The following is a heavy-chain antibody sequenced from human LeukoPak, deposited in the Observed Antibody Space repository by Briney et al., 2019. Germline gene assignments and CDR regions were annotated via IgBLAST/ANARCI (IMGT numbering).Heavy chain of an antibody. Sequence: SETLSLTWTVSGGSISSSSYYWSWIRQPAGKGLEWIGRIYTSGSTNYNPSLKSRVTMSVDTSKNQFSLKLSSVTAADTAVYYCARDRGSGQLWFYWGQGTLVTVSS. D-gene: IGHD5-18*01. V-gene: IGHV4-61*02. CDR2: IYTSGST. CDR3: ARDRGSGQLWFY. J-gene: IGHJ4*02. CDR1: GGSISSSSYY.